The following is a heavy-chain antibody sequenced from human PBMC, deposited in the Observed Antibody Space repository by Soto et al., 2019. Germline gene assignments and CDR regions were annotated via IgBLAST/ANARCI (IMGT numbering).Heavy chain of an antibody. CDR1: GVSISSSNW. D-gene: IGHD1-26*01. V-gene: IGHV4-4*02. J-gene: IGHJ4*02. CDR2: IYHSGST. Sequence: SETLSLTCAVSGVSISSSNWWSWVRQPPGKGLEWIGEIYHSGSTNYNPSLKSRVTISVDKSKNQFSLKLSSVTAADTAVYYCMTRGWELLDGIDYWGQGTLVTVSS. CDR3: MTRGWELLDGIDY.